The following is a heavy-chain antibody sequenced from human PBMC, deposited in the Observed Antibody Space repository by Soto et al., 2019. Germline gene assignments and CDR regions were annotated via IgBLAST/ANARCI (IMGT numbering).Heavy chain of an antibody. CDR1: GGSISSSSYY. CDR2: IYYSGST. V-gene: IGHV4-39*01. CDR3: ASPKIAFYNWFDP. J-gene: IGHJ5*02. Sequence: SETLSLTCTVSGGSISSSSYYWGWIRQPPGKGLEWIGSIYYSGSTYYNPSLKSRVTISVDTSKNQFSLKLSSVTAADTAVYYCASPKIAFYNWFDPWGQGTLVIVSS. D-gene: IGHD3-3*02.